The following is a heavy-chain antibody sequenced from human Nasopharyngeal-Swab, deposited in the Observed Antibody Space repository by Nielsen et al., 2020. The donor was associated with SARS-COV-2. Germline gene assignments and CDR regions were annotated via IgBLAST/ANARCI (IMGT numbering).Heavy chain of an antibody. CDR3: ARDPIPAGGSDGFDI. CDR1: GFTFDDYA. CDR2: ISWNSGSI. D-gene: IGHD1-26*01. J-gene: IGHJ3*02. V-gene: IGHV3-9*01. Sequence: GGSLRLSCAASGFTFDDYAMHWVRQAPGKGLEWASGISWNSGSIGYADSVKGRFTISRDNSKNTLYLQMNSLRAEDTAVYYCARDPIPAGGSDGFDIWGQGTMVTVSS.